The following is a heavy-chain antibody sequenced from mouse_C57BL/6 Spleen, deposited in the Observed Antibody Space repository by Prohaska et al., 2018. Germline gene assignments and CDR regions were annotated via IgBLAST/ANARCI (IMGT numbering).Heavy chain of an antibody. D-gene: IGHD2-4*01. CDR3: VRHGYYDYGDYYAMDY. CDR1: GFSFNTYA. V-gene: IGHV10-1*01. CDR2: IRSKSNNYAT. J-gene: IGHJ4*01. Sequence: EVQLVESGGGLVQPKGSLKLSCAASGFSFNTYAMNWVRQAPGKGLEWVARIRSKSNNYATYYADSVKDRFTISRDESESMLYLQMNNLKTEDTAMYYCVRHGYYDYGDYYAMDYWGQGTSVTVSS.